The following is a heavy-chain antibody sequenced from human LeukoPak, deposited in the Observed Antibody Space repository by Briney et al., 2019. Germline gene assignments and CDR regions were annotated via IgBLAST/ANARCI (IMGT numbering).Heavy chain of an antibody. CDR3: AKGRMERLLDYFDY. D-gene: IGHD1-1*01. CDR2: ISYDGSNK. CDR1: GFTFSSYG. V-gene: IGHV3-30*18. Sequence: GGSLRLSCAASGFTFSSYGMHWVRQAPGKGLEWVAVISYDGSNKYYADSVKGRFTISRDNSKNTLYLQMNSLRAEDTAVYYCAKGRMERLLDYFDYWGQGTLVTVSS. J-gene: IGHJ4*02.